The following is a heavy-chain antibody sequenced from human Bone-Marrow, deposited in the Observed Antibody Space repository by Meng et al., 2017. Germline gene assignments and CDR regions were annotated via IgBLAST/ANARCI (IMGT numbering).Heavy chain of an antibody. D-gene: IGHD1-14*01. CDR1: GFTFSSYA. CDR2: ISYDGSNK. Sequence: SCAASGFTFSSYAMHWVRQAPGKGLEWVAVISYDGSNKYYADSVKGRFTISRDNAKNTVYLQMNSLRAEDTAVYYCARTEGPFDYWGQGTLVTVSS. V-gene: IGHV3-30*07. J-gene: IGHJ4*02. CDR3: ARTEGPFDY.